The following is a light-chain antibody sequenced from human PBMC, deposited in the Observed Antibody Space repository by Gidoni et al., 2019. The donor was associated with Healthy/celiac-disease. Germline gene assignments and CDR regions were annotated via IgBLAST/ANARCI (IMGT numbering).Light chain of an antibody. CDR1: QSISSY. J-gene: IGKJ1*01. V-gene: IGKV1-39*01. CDR2: AAS. CDR3: QQSYSTPWT. Sequence: DIQMTKSPSSLSASVGDRVTITYRARQSISSYLNWYQQKPGKAPKLLIYAASSLQSGVPSRFSGSGSGTDFTLTISSLQPEDFATYYCQQSYSTPWTFGQGTKVEIK.